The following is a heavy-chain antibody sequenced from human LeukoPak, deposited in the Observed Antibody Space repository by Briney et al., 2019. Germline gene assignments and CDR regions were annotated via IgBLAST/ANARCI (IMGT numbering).Heavy chain of an antibody. Sequence: PGGSLRLSCAASGFTFSSYEMIWVRQAPGKGLECVSYISGSGRTIYYADSVKGRFTISRDNAKNSLYLQMNSLRAEDTALYYCARVYYDFWSGYFDYWGQGTLVTVSS. CDR2: ISGSGRTI. CDR1: GFTFSSYE. CDR3: ARVYYDFWSGYFDY. J-gene: IGHJ4*02. V-gene: IGHV3-48*03. D-gene: IGHD3-3*01.